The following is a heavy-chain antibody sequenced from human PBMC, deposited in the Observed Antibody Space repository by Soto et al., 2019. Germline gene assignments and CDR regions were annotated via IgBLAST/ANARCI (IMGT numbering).Heavy chain of an antibody. CDR3: AKDYILRGVNLFDY. J-gene: IGHJ4*02. CDR1: GFTFSSYA. Sequence: EVQLLESGGDLVQPGGYLRLSCAASGFTFSSYAMSWVRQAPGKGLEWVSGISGSGGSTYYADSVKGRFTISRDNSKNTLYLQMNSLRAEDTAVYYCAKDYILRGVNLFDYWGQGTLVTVSS. D-gene: IGHD3-10*01. CDR2: ISGSGGST. V-gene: IGHV3-23*01.